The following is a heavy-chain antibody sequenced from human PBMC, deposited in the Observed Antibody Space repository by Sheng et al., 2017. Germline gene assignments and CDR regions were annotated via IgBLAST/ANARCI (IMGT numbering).Heavy chain of an antibody. CDR1: GFTLSNSD. CDR2: LSYNGNDK. J-gene: IGHJ4*02. Sequence: QVQLVESGGGVVQPGESLRLSCVASGFTLSNSDMHWVRQVPGKGLEWVAVLSYNGNDKYYADSVKGRFTISRDNSKNTLYVQMDSLTIDDAAVYYCVRGPWYGSEREGYWGQGTLGHRLL. CDR3: VRGPWYGSEREGY. D-gene: IGHD3-10*01. V-gene: IGHV3-30*03.